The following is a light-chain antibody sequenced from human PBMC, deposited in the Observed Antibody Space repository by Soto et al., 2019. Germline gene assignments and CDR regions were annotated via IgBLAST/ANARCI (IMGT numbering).Light chain of an antibody. Sequence: EIVLTQFPGALSLSPGERVTLSCRASQPVSNTYLAWYQQKSGQAPKFLIYGASNRATGIPDRFSGSGSGTDFTLTISRLEPEDFAVYYCRQYGALPPTFGGGTKVEIK. V-gene: IGKV3-20*01. CDR2: GAS. J-gene: IGKJ4*01. CDR3: RQYGALPPT. CDR1: QPVSNTY.